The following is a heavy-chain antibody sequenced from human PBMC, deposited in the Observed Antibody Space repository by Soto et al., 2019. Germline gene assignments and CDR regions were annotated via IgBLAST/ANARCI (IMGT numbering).Heavy chain of an antibody. Sequence: QVQLQESSPGLVKPSETLSLTCTVSGVSFSSYYWSWIRQPPGKGLEWIGYISNSGSTNYNPSLKSRVTISVGTSRNQLSLKLSSVTGADTAIYYCARGRSGSFDYWGQGTLVTVSS. V-gene: IGHV4-59*12. J-gene: IGHJ4*02. D-gene: IGHD1-26*01. CDR3: ARGRSGSFDY. CDR2: ISNSGST. CDR1: GVSFSSYY.